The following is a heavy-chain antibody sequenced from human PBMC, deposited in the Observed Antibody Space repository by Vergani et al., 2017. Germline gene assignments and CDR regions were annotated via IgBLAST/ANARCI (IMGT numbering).Heavy chain of an antibody. J-gene: IGHJ4*02. Sequence: QVQLVQSGAEVKKPGSSVKVSCKASGGTFSSYAISWVRQAPGQGLEWMGGIIPIFGTANYAQKFQVRVTITADESTSTAYMELSSLRSEDTAVYYCASPRFDYGGNSGLDYWGQGTLVTVSS. V-gene: IGHV1-69*01. CDR3: ASPRFDYGGNSGLDY. CDR1: GGTFSSYA. CDR2: IIPIFGTA. D-gene: IGHD4-23*01.